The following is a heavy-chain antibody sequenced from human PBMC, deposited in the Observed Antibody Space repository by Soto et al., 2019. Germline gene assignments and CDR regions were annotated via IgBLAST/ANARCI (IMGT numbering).Heavy chain of an antibody. V-gene: IGHV1-69*13. D-gene: IGHD3-22*01. Sequence: SVKVSCDASGGTFSRYAISWVRQAPGQGLEWMGGIIPIFGTANYAQKFQGRVTITADESTSTAYMELSTLRSEDTAVYYCAREYYYDSSGYPKGYGMDVWGQGTTVTVSS. CDR1: GGTFSRYA. CDR3: AREYYYDSSGYPKGYGMDV. J-gene: IGHJ6*02. CDR2: IIPIFGTA.